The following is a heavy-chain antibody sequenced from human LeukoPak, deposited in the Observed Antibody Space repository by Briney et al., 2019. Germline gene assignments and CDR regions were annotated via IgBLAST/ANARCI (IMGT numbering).Heavy chain of an antibody. CDR1: GYTFTGYY. CDR2: INPSGGST. J-gene: IGHJ4*02. Sequence: ASVKVSCKASGYTFTGYYMHWVRQAPGQGLEWMGTINPSGGSTRYEQKFQGRVTMTGDTPTSTGYMELRSLRSEDTAVYYCARDTGSGNYYYDYWGPGTLVTVSS. D-gene: IGHD3-10*01. V-gene: IGHV1-46*01. CDR3: ARDTGSGNYYYDY.